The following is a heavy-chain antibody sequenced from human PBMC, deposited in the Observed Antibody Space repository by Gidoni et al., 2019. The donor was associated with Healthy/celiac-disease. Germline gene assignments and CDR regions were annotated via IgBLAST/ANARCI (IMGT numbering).Heavy chain of an antibody. V-gene: IGHV1-24*01. CDR2: FDPEDGET. CDR1: GSTLTELS. D-gene: IGHD3-10*01. CDR3: AAGAYGSGSYYPYYGMDV. J-gene: IGHJ6*02. Sequence: QVQLVQSGAEVKKPGASVKVSCKVSGSTLTELSMHWVRQAPGKGLEWMGGFDPEDGETIYAQKFQGRVTMTEDTSTDTAYMELSSLRSEDTAVYYCAAGAYGSGSYYPYYGMDVWGQGTTVTVSS.